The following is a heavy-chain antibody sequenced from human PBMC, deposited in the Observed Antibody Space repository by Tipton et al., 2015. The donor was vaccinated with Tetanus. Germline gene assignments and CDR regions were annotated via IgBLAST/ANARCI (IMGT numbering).Heavy chain of an antibody. CDR3: AEGRRFCSSNSCHEYYFDS. J-gene: IGHJ4*02. CDR1: GGSISNSEYY. V-gene: IGHV4-39*02. CDR2: VFDSGTS. Sequence: LRLSCSLSGGSISNSEYYWAWIRQPPGKGLEWIGSVFDSGTSYYNPSLKSRVTISVDTSKNRFSLRLSSVTAAETAVYYCAEGRRFCSSNSCHEYYFDSWGRGTLVTVSS. D-gene: IGHD2-2*01.